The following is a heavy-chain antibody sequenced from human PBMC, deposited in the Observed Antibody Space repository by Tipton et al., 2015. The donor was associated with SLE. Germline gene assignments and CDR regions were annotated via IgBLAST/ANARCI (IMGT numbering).Heavy chain of an antibody. Sequence: SLRLSCAASGFTVSSNYMSWVRQAPGKGLEWVSVIYSGGSTYYADSVKGRFTISRDNAKNSLYLQMNSLRAEDTAVYYCAGGKRWFGELYFDYWGQGSLVTVSS. V-gene: IGHV3-53*01. J-gene: IGHJ4*02. CDR3: AGGKRWFGELYFDY. CDR2: IYSGGST. D-gene: IGHD3-10*01. CDR1: GFTVSSNY.